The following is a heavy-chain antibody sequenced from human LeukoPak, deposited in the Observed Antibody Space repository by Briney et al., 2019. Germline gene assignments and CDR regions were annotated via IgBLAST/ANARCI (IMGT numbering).Heavy chain of an antibody. CDR1: GFTFSSYA. V-gene: IGHV3-23*01. Sequence: GGSLRFSCAASGFTFSSYAMSWVRQAPGKGLEWVSAISGSGGSTYYADSVKGRFTISRDNSKNTLYLQMNSLRAEDTAVYYCAKDLRTKANLDDWVDYWGQGTLVTVSS. CDR2: ISGSGGST. CDR3: AKDLRTKANLDDWVDY. J-gene: IGHJ4*02. D-gene: IGHD3-9*01.